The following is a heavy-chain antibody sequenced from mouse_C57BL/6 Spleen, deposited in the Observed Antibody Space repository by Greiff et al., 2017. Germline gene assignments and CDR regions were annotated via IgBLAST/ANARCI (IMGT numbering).Heavy chain of an antibody. D-gene: IGHD1-1*01. J-gene: IGHJ1*03. CDR1: GYAFSSSW. CDR2: IYPGDGDT. Sequence: QVQLQQSGPELVKPGASVKISCKASGYAFSSSWMNWVKQRPGKGLEWIGRIYPGDGDTIYNGKFKGKVTLTADKSSSTAYMQRSSLTSEDSAVYFCAREEDYYGSSYRYFDVWGTGTTITVSS. V-gene: IGHV1-82*01. CDR3: AREEDYYGSSYRYFDV.